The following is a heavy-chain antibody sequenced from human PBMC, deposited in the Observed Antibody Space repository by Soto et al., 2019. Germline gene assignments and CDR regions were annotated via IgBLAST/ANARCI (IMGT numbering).Heavy chain of an antibody. V-gene: IGHV3-53*01. CDR2: IWSAGLT. J-gene: IGHJ5*02. Sequence: GGSLRLSCAASGFTVSIKYMNWVRQAPGKGLEWVSIIWSAGLTYYADSVRGRFTISRDISKNILFLQMNNLRAEDSAIYYCARELPPDLWGQGTLVTVSS. D-gene: IGHD2-15*01. CDR1: GFTVSIKY. CDR3: ARELPPDL.